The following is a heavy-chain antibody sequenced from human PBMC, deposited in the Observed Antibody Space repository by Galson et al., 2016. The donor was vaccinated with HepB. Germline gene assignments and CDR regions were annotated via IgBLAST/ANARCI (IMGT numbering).Heavy chain of an antibody. CDR3: AGVPVPGWFDP. J-gene: IGHJ5*02. CDR2: VYYNGNT. CDR1: GGSISNGGYY. Sequence: TLSLTCTVSGGSISNGGYYWSWVRQHPGKGLEWIGFVYYNGNTYYNPSLRSRMAISIDTSQNHFSLKVNSVTAADTAVYYCAGVPVPGWFDPWGQGILVTVSS. V-gene: IGHV4-31*03. D-gene: IGHD3-10*01.